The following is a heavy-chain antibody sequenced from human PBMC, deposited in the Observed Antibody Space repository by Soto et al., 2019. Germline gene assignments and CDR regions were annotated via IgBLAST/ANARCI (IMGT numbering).Heavy chain of an antibody. V-gene: IGHV1-58*01. Sequence: GASVKVSCKASGFTFTSSAVQWVRQARGQRLEWIGWIVVGSGNTNYAQKFQERVTITRDMSTSTAYMELSSLRAEDTAVYYCATALRYYDILPGNGPFDYWGQGTLVTVSS. CDR1: GFTFTSSA. D-gene: IGHD3-9*01. CDR2: IVVGSGNT. J-gene: IGHJ4*02. CDR3: ATALRYYDILPGNGPFDY.